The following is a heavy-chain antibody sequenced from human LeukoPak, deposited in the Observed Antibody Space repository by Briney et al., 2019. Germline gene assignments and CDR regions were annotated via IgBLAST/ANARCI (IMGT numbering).Heavy chain of an antibody. J-gene: IGHJ5*02. Sequence: PSETLSLTCAVYGGSFSGFYWSWLRQPPGQGLEWIGEINHSGSTNYNPSLKSRVTMSVDTSKNQFSLKLSSVTAADTAVYYCARGNYYVWGSYRYGFDPWGQGTLVTVSS. CDR1: GGSFSGFY. CDR2: INHSGST. V-gene: IGHV4-34*01. CDR3: ARGNYYVWGSYRYGFDP. D-gene: IGHD3-16*02.